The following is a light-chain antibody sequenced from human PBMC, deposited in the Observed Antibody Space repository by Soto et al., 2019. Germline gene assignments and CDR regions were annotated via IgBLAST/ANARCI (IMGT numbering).Light chain of an antibody. CDR1: QSISSW. CDR3: QQYNSYPIT. Sequence: DIQMTPSPSTPSASVGDRVTITCRASQSISSWLAWYQQKPGKAPKLLIYDASSLESGVPSRFSGSGSGTEFTLTISSLQPDDFATYYCQQYNSYPITFGQGTRLENK. CDR2: DAS. J-gene: IGKJ5*01. V-gene: IGKV1-5*01.